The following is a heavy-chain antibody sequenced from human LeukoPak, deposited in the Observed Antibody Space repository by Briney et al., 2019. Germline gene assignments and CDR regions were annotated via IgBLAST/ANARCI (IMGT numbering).Heavy chain of an antibody. CDR2: IYSADST. CDR3: ATAVAGPPFDY. D-gene: IGHD6-19*01. V-gene: IGHV3-53*01. J-gene: IGHJ4*02. Sequence: GGSLRLSCAASGFTVSTNYMSWVRQAPGKRLEWVSVIYSADSTYYADSVKGRFTISRDNSKNTLYLQMNSLRAEDTAVYYCATAVAGPPFDYWGQGTLVTVSS. CDR1: GFTVSTNY.